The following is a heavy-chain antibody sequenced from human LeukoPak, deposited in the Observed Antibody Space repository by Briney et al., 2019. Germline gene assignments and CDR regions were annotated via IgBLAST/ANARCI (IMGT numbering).Heavy chain of an antibody. CDR2: IRQDGNEF. J-gene: IGHJ4*02. CDR3: LRGDRRDY. CDR1: DFTFGNYW. V-gene: IGHV3-7*01. Sequence: GGSLRLSCAASDFTFGNYWMSWVRQVPGKGPEWVANIRQDGNEFYYVDSVKGRFIISRDNAKDSLYLQMNSLRVEDTAVYYCLRGDRRDYWGQGTLVTVSS.